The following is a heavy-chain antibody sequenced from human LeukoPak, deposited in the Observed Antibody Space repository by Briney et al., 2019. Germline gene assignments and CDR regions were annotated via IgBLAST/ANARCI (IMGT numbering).Heavy chain of an antibody. J-gene: IGHJ4*02. Sequence: SETLSLTCTVSGGSVSSGSYYWSWIRQPPGKGLEWIGYIYYSGSTNYNPSLKSRVTISVDRSKNQFSLKLSSVTAADTAVYYCARGPDFYDSSGYNPIWGQGTLVTVSS. V-gene: IGHV4-61*01. D-gene: IGHD3-22*01. CDR2: IYYSGST. CDR1: GGSVSSGSYY. CDR3: ARGPDFYDSSGYNPI.